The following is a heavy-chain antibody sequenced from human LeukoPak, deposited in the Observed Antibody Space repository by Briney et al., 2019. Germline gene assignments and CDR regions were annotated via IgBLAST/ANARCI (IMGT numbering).Heavy chain of an antibody. CDR2: ISGNTGNT. V-gene: IGHV1-18*01. CDR1: GYTFINYH. CDR3: ARDNSGLEY. J-gene: IGHJ4*02. Sequence: ASVKVSFKASGYTFINYHISWVRQAPGQGLEWMGWISGNTGNTNYAQKLQGRVTMTTDTSTCTAYMELRSLRSDDTAVYYCARDNSGLEYWGQGTLVTVSS.